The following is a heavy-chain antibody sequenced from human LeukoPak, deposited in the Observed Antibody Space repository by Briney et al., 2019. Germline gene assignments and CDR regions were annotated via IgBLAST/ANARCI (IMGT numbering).Heavy chain of an antibody. D-gene: IGHD3-3*01. V-gene: IGHV1-2*06. CDR1: GYIFTNYG. J-gene: IGHJ5*02. CDR3: AREGGATYYDFWSGINWFDP. CDR2: VNPNSGGT. Sequence: ASVKVSCKASGYIFTNYGISWVRQAPGQGLEWMGRVNPNSGGTNYAQKFQGRVTMTRDTSISTAYMELSRLRSDDTAVYYCAREGGATYYDFWSGINWFDPWGQGTLVTVSS.